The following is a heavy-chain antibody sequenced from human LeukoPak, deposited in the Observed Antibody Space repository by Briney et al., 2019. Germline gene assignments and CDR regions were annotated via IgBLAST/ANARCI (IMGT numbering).Heavy chain of an antibody. Sequence: PGWSLRLSCTASGFTFGDYAMSWVRQAPGKGLEWVGFIRSKAYGGTTEYAASVKGRFTISRDDSKSIAYLQMNSLKTEDTAVYYCTRDSSGYDSNDYWGQGTLVTVSS. V-gene: IGHV3-49*04. J-gene: IGHJ4*02. CDR1: GFTFGDYA. CDR3: TRDSSGYDSNDY. CDR2: IRSKAYGGTT. D-gene: IGHD5-12*01.